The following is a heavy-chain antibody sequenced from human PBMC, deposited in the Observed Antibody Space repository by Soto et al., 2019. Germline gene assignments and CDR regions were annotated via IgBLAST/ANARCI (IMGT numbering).Heavy chain of an antibody. Sequence: EVQLLESGGGLVQPGGSLRLSCAASGFTFNINAMTWVRQAPGKGLEWFSTTGATGRTTYYAYSVKGRFTVSRDNSKNTLDLHMSSLRAEDTAVYYCATVHNTSRSFDYWGQGTLVTVSS. J-gene: IGHJ4*02. CDR1: GFTFNINA. CDR2: TGATGRTT. V-gene: IGHV3-23*01. D-gene: IGHD1-20*01. CDR3: ATVHNTSRSFDY.